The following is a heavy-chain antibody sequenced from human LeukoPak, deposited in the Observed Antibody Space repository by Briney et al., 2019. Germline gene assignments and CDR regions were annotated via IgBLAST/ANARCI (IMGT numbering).Heavy chain of an antibody. J-gene: IGHJ3*02. Sequence: PGGSLRLSCAASGFTFDDYGMSWVRQAPGKGLEWVSGINWNGGSTGYADSVKGRFTISRDSAKNSLYLQMNSLRAEDTALYYCARDVGATILDAFDIWGQGTMVTVSS. D-gene: IGHD1-26*01. CDR1: GFTFDDYG. CDR3: ARDVGATILDAFDI. V-gene: IGHV3-20*04. CDR2: INWNGGST.